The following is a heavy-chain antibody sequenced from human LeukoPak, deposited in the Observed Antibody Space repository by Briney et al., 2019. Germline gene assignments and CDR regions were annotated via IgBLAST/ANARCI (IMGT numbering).Heavy chain of an antibody. V-gene: IGHV3-7*01. D-gene: IGHD4-17*01. CDR3: ASPGDYGY. CDR2: IKQDGSEK. J-gene: IGHJ4*02. Sequence: GGSLRLSCAASGFTFSGYWMSWVRQAPGQGLEWVANIKQDGSEKYYVDSVKGRFTISRDNAKNSLYLQMNSLRAEDTAVYYCASPGDYGYWGQGTLVTVSS. CDR1: GFTFSGYW.